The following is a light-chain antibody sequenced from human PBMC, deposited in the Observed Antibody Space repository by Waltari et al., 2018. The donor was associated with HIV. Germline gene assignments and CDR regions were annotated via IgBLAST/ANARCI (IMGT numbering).Light chain of an antibody. V-gene: IGKV1-5*03. J-gene: IGKJ1*01. CDR3: QHYDNSWA. CDR1: QEISSW. CDR2: ESS. Sequence: DIQMTQSPPTLSALVGDRINITCRTSQEISSWLAWYQQKPQQAPKLLIYESSVLQGGVTSRFSGSGSGTEFTLTITGLQPEDFATYYCQHYDNSWAFGQGTKVEVK.